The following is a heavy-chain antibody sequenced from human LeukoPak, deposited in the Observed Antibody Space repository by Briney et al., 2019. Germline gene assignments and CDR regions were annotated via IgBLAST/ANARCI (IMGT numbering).Heavy chain of an antibody. CDR2: ISSRSNII. V-gene: IGHV3-48*04. D-gene: IGHD3-22*01. CDR3: ARQYYYDTPDY. Sequence: PGGSLRLSCAASGFTFSSYSMNWVRRAPGKGLGGVSYISSRSNIIYYADSVKGRFTISRDNAKNSLYLQMNSLRAEDTAIYYCARQYYYDTPDYWGQGTLVTVSS. CDR1: GFTFSSYS. J-gene: IGHJ4*02.